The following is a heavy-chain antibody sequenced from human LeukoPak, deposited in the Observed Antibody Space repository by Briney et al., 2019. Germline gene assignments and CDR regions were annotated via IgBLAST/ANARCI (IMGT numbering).Heavy chain of an antibody. CDR2: IYYSGST. Sequence: PSEILSLTCTVSGGSISSYYWSWIRQPPGKGLEWIGYIYYSGSTNYNPSLKSRVTISVDTSKNQFSLKLSSVTAADTAVYYCASCDDSSGYSHYYYMDVWGKGTTVTVSS. J-gene: IGHJ6*03. CDR1: GGSISSYY. D-gene: IGHD3-22*01. V-gene: IGHV4-59*01. CDR3: ASCDDSSGYSHYYYMDV.